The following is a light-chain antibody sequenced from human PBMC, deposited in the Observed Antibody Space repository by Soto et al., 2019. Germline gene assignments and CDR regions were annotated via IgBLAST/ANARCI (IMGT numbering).Light chain of an antibody. CDR1: SSEVGGYNY. Sequence: QSALTQPASVSGSPGQSITISCTGTSSEVGGYNYVSWYQQHPGKAPKLMIYDVSNRPSGVSNRFSGSKSGNTASLTISGLQAEDEADYYCSSYTSSGTYVFGTGTKVTVL. V-gene: IGLV2-14*01. J-gene: IGLJ1*01. CDR2: DVS. CDR3: SSYTSSGTYV.